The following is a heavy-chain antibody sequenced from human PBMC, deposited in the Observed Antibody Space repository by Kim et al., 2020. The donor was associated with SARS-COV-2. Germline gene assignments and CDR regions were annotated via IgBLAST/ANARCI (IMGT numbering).Heavy chain of an antibody. D-gene: IGHD6-25*01. CDR3: ARDTAAAMDV. J-gene: IGHJ6*02. V-gene: IGHV3-72*01. Sequence: YAPSGRGRFTVSRDDSKNSLYLQMNSLKTEDTAVYYCARDTAAAMDVWGQGTTVTVSS.